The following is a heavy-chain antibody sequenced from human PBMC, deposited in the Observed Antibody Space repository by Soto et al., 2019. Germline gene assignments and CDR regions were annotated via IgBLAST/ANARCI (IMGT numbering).Heavy chain of an antibody. CDR3: TSRQGSVVPAIAGTPDY. CDR2: IKSKTDGGTT. Sequence: EVQLVESGGGLVKPGGSLRLSCAASGFTFSNAWMSWVRQAPGKGLEWVGRIKSKTDGGTTDYAAPVKGRFTISRDDSKTTLYLQMNSLKTEDTAVYYCTSRQGSVVPAIAGTPDYWGQGTLVTVSS. V-gene: IGHV3-15*01. CDR1: GFTFSNAW. D-gene: IGHD2-2*01. J-gene: IGHJ4*02.